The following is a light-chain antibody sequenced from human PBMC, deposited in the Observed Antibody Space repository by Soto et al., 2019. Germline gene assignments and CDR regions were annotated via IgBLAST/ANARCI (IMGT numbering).Light chain of an antibody. CDR1: SSNIGSNT. CDR3: AAWDDSLNGVV. V-gene: IGLV1-44*01. CDR2: DNN. J-gene: IGLJ3*02. Sequence: QSVLTQSPSASGTPGQRVTISCSGSSSNIGSNTVNWYQQLPGTAPKLLIYDNNHRPSGVPDRFSGSKSGTSASLAISGLQSEDEADYYCAAWDDSLNGVVFGGGTQLTVL.